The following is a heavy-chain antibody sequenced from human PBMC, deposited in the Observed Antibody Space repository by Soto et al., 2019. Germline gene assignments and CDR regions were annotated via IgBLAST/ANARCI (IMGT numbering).Heavy chain of an antibody. Sequence: GGSLRLSCAASGFTFSSYSMNWVRQAPGKGLEWVSSISSSSSYIYYADSVKGRFTISRDNAKNSLYLQMNSLRAEDTAVYYCARENATGIAEVFDYWGQGNLVTVSS. D-gene: IGHD6-13*01. CDR1: GFTFSSYS. CDR3: ARENATGIAEVFDY. V-gene: IGHV3-21*01. CDR2: ISSSSSYI. J-gene: IGHJ4*02.